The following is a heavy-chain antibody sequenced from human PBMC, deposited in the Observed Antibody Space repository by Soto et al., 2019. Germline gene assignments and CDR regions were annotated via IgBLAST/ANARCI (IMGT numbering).Heavy chain of an antibody. J-gene: IGHJ6*04. D-gene: IGHD3-10*01. CDR1: GYTFTSYY. V-gene: IGHV1-46*03. CDR3: ARGLFAGAV. Sequence: QVQLVQSGAEVKKPGASVRVSCKASGYTFTSYYIHWVRQAPGQGLEWMGIINPNGGSTNYAQKFQGRVTMTRDPSTSTVYMDLSSLRSEDTAVYSCARGLFAGAVWGKGTTVTFSS. CDR2: INPNGGST.